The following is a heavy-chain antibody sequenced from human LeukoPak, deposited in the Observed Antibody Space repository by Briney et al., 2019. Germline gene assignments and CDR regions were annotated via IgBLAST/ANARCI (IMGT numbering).Heavy chain of an antibody. CDR2: INPNSDDT. CDR3: ARGGERGYSYGFDY. J-gene: IGHJ4*02. V-gene: IGHV1-2*02. D-gene: IGHD5-18*01. CDR1: GYTFTGYY. Sequence: ASVKVSCRASGYTFTGYYMHWVRQAPGQGLEWMGWINPNSDDTNYAQNFQGRVTMTRDTSISTAYMELTRLRSDDTAVYYCARGGERGYSYGFDYWGQGTLVTVSS.